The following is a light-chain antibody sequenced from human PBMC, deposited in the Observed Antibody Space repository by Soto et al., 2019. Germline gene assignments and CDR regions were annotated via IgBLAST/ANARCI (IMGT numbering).Light chain of an antibody. CDR1: QSVGNN. CDR2: GAS. V-gene: IGKV3-11*01. Sequence: EVVMTHSPATLSMSPCESVTLSCSASQSVGNNLAWHQQKPGQAHRLLFYGASTRATGIPARVSCSGSGTGFVLTLSILEPEDFAVDDCQQSSNWPWEITFGQGTRLEIK. J-gene: IGKJ5*01. CDR3: QQSSNWPWEIT.